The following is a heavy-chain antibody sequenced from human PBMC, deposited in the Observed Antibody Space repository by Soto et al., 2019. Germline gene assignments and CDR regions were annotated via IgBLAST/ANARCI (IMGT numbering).Heavy chain of an antibody. CDR1: GGTFSNYA. J-gene: IGHJ5*02. Sequence: QVQLVQSGSEVKKPGSSVKVSCKASGGTFSNYAISWVRQAPGQGLEWMGGIIPLFGTTNYAQKFQGRVTITADESTSTPYMELSSLSFEDTAVYYWAKSGTYTWFDPWGQGTVVTVSS. CDR3: AKSGTYTWFDP. V-gene: IGHV1-69*12. CDR2: IIPLFGTT.